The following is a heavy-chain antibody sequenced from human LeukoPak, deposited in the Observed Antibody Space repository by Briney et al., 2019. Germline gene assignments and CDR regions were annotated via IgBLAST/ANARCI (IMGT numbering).Heavy chain of an antibody. CDR3: ARTYSSSWYGTHFDY. J-gene: IGHJ4*02. V-gene: IGHV3-30*14. CDR2: ISYDGSNK. Sequence: GGSLRLSCAASGFTFSSYAMHWVRQAPGKGLEWVAVISYDGSNKYYADSVKGRFTISRDNSKNTLYLQMGSLRAEDMAVYYCARTYSSSWYGTHFDYWGQGTLVTVSS. CDR1: GFTFSSYA. D-gene: IGHD6-13*01.